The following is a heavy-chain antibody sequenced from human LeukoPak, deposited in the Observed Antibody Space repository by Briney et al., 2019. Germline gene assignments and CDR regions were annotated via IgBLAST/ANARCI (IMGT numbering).Heavy chain of an antibody. V-gene: IGHV3-30-3*01. Sequence: GGSLRLSCAASGFTFSSYAMHWVRQAPGKGLEWVAVISYDGSNKYYADSVKGRFTISRDNSKNTLYPQMNSLRAEDTAVYYCARDFYDFWSGYYGGGYYCYGMDVWGQRTTVTVSS. CDR3: ARDFYDFWSGYYGGGYYCYGMDV. D-gene: IGHD3-3*01. CDR2: ISYDGSNK. J-gene: IGHJ6*02. CDR1: GFTFSSYA.